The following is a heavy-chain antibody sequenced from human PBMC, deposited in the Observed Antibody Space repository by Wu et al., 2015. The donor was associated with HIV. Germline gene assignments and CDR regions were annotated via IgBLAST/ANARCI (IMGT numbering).Heavy chain of an antibody. J-gene: IGHJ1*01. V-gene: IGHV1-2*02. Sequence: QVQLVQSGAEVKKPGASVKVSCKASGYTFTGYYMHWVRQAPGQGLEWMGWINPANGITNYAQTFQGRVIMTRDTSTTTAYMELNSLRSDDTAVFYCARNFQDWGQGTLVTVSS. CDR1: GYTFTGYY. CDR3: ARNFQD. CDR2: INPANGIT.